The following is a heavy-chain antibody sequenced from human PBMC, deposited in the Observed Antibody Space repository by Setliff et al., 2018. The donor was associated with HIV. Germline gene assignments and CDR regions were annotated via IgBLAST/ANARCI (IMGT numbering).Heavy chain of an antibody. Sequence: LRLSCAASGFTFSSYSMNWVRQAPGKGLEWVSSISSSSSYIYYADSVKGRFTISRDNAKNSLYLQMNSLRAEDTAVYYCARECGADIVVVVAAALDYWGQGTLVTVS. CDR2: ISSSSSYI. CDR1: GFTFSSYS. D-gene: IGHD2-15*01. J-gene: IGHJ4*02. V-gene: IGHV3-21*01. CDR3: ARECGADIVVVVAAALDY.